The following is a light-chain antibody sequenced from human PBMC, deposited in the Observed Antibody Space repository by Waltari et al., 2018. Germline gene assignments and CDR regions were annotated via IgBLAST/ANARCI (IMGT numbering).Light chain of an antibody. CDR1: QSVRTD. V-gene: IGKV3-20*01. CDR2: GIS. Sequence: EVVLTQSPGTLSLSPGERATLPCRASQSVRTDLALYQQKPGQAPRLLIVGISRRATNIPDRFSGSGSGTDFTLTISRLEPEDFAVYYCQHYSNLPLTFGGGTKVEIK. CDR3: QHYSNLPLT. J-gene: IGKJ4*01.